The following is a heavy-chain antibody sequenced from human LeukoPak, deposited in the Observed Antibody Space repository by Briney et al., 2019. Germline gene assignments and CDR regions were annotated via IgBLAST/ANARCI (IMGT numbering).Heavy chain of an antibody. Sequence: GGSLKLSCAASGLSFSNYAMNWVRQAPGKGLEWVSSISSSTTYIYYADSVKGRVTISRDNAKNSVYLQMNSLRAEDTAVYYCATLVGLTPHWGQGTLVTVSS. J-gene: IGHJ4*02. CDR1: GLSFSNYA. V-gene: IGHV3-21*01. CDR3: ATLVGLTPH. D-gene: IGHD1-26*01. CDR2: ISSSTTYI.